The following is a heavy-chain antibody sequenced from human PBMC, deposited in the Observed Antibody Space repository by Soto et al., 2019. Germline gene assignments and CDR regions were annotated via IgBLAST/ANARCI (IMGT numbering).Heavy chain of an antibody. V-gene: IGHV1-18*01. CDR2: ISAYNGNT. CDR3: ARDRWMDSNYGLFDY. J-gene: IGHJ4*02. Sequence: ASVKVSCKASGYTFTSYGISWVRQAPGQGLEWMGWISAYNGNTNYAQKLQGRVTMTTDTSTSTAYMELRSLRSDDTAVYYCARDRWMDSNYGLFDYWGQGTLVTVSS. CDR1: GYTFTSYG. D-gene: IGHD4-4*01.